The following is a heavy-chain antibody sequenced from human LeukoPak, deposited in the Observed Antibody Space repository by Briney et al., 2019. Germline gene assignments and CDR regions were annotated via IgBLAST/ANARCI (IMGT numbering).Heavy chain of an antibody. CDR1: GGSVSSVSYF. D-gene: IGHD1-26*01. CDR2: IHYSGST. CDR3: VSQTPLYSGSFYFDY. Sequence: SETLSLTCTVGGGSVSSVSYFWGWIRQPPGKGLEWIGSIHYSGSTYYNPSLKSRVTISVDPSKNRFSLKLSSVTAADTAVYYCVSQTPLYSGSFYFDYWGQGTLVTVSS. J-gene: IGHJ4*02. V-gene: IGHV4-39*01.